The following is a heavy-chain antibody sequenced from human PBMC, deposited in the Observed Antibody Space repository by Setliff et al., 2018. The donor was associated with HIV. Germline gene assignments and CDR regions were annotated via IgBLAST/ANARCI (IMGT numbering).Heavy chain of an antibody. CDR3: ARHSPSDY. CDR1: GGSISSYY. Sequence: LSLTCTVSGGSISSYYWSWIRQPPGKGLEWIGYIYNSASTSYNPSLKSRVTISVDTSENQFSLKLSSVTAADTAVYYCARHSPSDYWGQGTLVTVSS. J-gene: IGHJ4*02. CDR2: IYNSAST. V-gene: IGHV4-59*08.